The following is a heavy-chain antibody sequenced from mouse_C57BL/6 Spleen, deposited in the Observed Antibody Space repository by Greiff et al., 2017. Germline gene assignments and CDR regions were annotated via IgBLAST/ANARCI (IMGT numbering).Heavy chain of an antibody. CDR2: IDPSDSET. V-gene: IGHV1-52*01. CDR3: ARGSNYGGGSDFDY. D-gene: IGHD2-5*01. CDR1: GYTFTSYW. J-gene: IGHJ2*01. Sequence: QVQLKQPGAELVRPGSSVKLSCKASGYTFTSYWMHWVKQRPIQGLEWIGNIDPSDSETHYNQKFKDKATLTVDKSSSPAYMQLSILTSEDSAVYYCARGSNYGGGSDFDYWGQGTTLTVSS.